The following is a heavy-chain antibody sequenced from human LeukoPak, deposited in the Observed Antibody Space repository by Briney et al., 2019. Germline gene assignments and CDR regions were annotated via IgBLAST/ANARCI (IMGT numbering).Heavy chain of an antibody. D-gene: IGHD2-2*01. CDR2: IRNKANSYTT. J-gene: IGHJ3*02. V-gene: IGHV3-72*01. CDR3: ALVPAAILDAFDI. CDR1: GFTFSDHY. Sequence: GGSLRLSCAASGFTFSDHYMDWVRQAPGKGLEWVGRIRNKANSYTTEYAASVKGRFTISRDDSKNSVYLQMNSLKTEDTAVYYCALVPAAILDAFDIWGQGTMVTVSS.